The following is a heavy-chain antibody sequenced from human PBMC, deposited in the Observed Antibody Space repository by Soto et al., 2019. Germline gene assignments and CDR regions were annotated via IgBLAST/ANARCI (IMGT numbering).Heavy chain of an antibody. CDR3: AKVQWGYSYGSGPFDY. J-gene: IGHJ4*02. Sequence: GGSMRLSCAASGLTFDDYAMHWVRQAPGKGLEWVSGISWNSGSIGYADSVKGRFTISRDNAKNSLYLQMNSLRAEDTALYYCAKVQWGYSYGSGPFDYWGQGTLVTVSS. CDR2: ISWNSGSI. CDR1: GLTFDDYA. V-gene: IGHV3-9*01. D-gene: IGHD5-18*01.